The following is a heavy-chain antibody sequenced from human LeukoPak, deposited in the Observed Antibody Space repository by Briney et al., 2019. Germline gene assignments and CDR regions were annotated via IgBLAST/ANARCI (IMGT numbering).Heavy chain of an antibody. CDR3: ARELVSLGTGYFDL. CDR1: GFTFSTYR. CDR2: ITGSSTWT. D-gene: IGHD7-27*01. Sequence: GGSLRLSCAASGFTFSTYRMHWVRQAPGKGLEWVSGITGSSTWTYYADSVRGRFTISRDNSKNTLHLQMNNLTADDTAIYYCARELVSLGTGYFDLWGRGTLVTVSS. V-gene: IGHV3-23*01. J-gene: IGHJ2*01.